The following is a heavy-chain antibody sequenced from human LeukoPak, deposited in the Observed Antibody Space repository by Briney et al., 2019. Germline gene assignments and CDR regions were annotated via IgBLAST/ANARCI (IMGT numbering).Heavy chain of an antibody. Sequence: GGSLRLSCAASGFTFNNYAIYWVRQAPGKGLEWAAVISYDGSSKYYADSVKGRFTISRDNSKNTLYLQMNSLRAEDTAVYYCANEKYSSSWGDYWGQGTLVTVSS. V-gene: IGHV3-30*18. CDR2: ISYDGSSK. D-gene: IGHD6-13*01. J-gene: IGHJ4*02. CDR1: GFTFNNYA. CDR3: ANEKYSSSWGDY.